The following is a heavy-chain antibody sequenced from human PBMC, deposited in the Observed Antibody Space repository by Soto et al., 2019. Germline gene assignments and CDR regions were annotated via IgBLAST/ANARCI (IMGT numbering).Heavy chain of an antibody. D-gene: IGHD6-13*01. J-gene: IGHJ3*02. Sequence: QLQLQESGPGLVKPSETLSLTCTVSGGSISSSSYYWGWIRQPPGKGLEWIGSIYYSGSTYYNPSLKSRVTISVDTSKNQFSLKLSSVTAADTAVYYCGRHVEGSSWYYSSGAFDIWGQGTMVTVSS. V-gene: IGHV4-39*01. CDR2: IYYSGST. CDR3: GRHVEGSSWYYSSGAFDI. CDR1: GGSISSSSYY.